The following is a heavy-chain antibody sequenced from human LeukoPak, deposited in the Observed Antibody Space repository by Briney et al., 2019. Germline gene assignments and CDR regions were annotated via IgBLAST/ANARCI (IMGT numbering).Heavy chain of an antibody. D-gene: IGHD2-15*01. CDR2: INPNSGGT. Sequence: ASVKVSCKASGYTFTGYYMHWLRQAPGQGLEWMGRINPNSGGTKYAQKFQGRVTMTRDTSISTAYMELSRLRSDDTAVYYCARVPEYCSGGSCRTYNWFDPWGQGTLVTVSS. J-gene: IGHJ5*02. CDR3: ARVPEYCSGGSCRTYNWFDP. CDR1: GYTFTGYY. V-gene: IGHV1-2*06.